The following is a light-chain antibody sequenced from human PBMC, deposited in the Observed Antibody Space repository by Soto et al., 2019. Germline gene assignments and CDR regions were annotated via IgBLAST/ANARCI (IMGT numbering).Light chain of an antibody. CDR2: EAS. V-gene: IGKV3-20*01. J-gene: IGKJ1*01. CDR3: QQYNSYVT. Sequence: DIVLTQSPGILSLSPGDRATLSCRSSESVTSTYLAWYQQKRGQAPRLLIYEASSRASGIPDRFSGSGSGKDFTLTISKVEPEDVAVYYCQQYNSYVTFGQGTKVEIK. CDR1: ESVTSTY.